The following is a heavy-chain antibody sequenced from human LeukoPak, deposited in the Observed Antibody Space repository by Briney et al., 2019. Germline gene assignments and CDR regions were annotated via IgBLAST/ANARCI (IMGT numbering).Heavy chain of an antibody. J-gene: IGHJ4*02. CDR3: ARARHYDILTGYYYFDY. CDR1: GYTFTSYG. Sequence: ASVKVSCKASGYTFTSYGISRVRQAPGQRLEWMGWISAYNGNTNYAQKLQGRVTMTTDTSTSTAYMELRSLRSDDTAVYYCARARHYDILTGYYYFDYWGQGTLVTVSS. CDR2: ISAYNGNT. V-gene: IGHV1-18*01. D-gene: IGHD3-9*01.